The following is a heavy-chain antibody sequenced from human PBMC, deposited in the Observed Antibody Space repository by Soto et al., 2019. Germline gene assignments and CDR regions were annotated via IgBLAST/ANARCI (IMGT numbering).Heavy chain of an antibody. V-gene: IGHV4-39*01. CDR3: ARIAAAGTALGL. CDR2: IYYSGST. CDR1: GGSISSSSYY. J-gene: IGHJ4*02. D-gene: IGHD6-13*01. Sequence: SQTLSLTCTVSGGSISSSSYYWGWIRQPPGKGLEWIGSIYYSGSTYYNPSLKSRVTISVDTSKNQFSLKLSSVTAADTAVYYCARIAAAGTALGLWGQGTLVTVSS.